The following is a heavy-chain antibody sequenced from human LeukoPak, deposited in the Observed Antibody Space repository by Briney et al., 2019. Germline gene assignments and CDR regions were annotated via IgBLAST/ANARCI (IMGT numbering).Heavy chain of an antibody. V-gene: IGHV3-30-3*01. CDR1: GFTFSSYA. J-gene: IGHJ4*02. CDR2: ISYDGSNK. D-gene: IGHD1-7*01. CDR3: AKDERNWNYNLASQTYD. Sequence: SGGSLRLSCAAPGFTFSSYAMHWVRQAPGKGLEWVAVISYDGSNKYYADSVKGRFTISRDNSKNTLYLQMSSLRAEDTAVYYCAKDERNWNYNLASQTYDWGQGTLVTVSS.